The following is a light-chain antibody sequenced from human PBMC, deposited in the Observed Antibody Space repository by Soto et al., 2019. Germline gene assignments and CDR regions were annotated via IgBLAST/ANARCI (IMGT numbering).Light chain of an antibody. CDR3: QQYGSSSWT. V-gene: IGKV3-20*01. J-gene: IGKJ1*01. CDR2: GAS. Sequence: EIVLPQSPGTLSLSPGEGATLSCRASQSVASNYLAWYQQKPGQAPRLLIYGASSRATGIPARFSGSGSGTEFTLTISRLEPEDFAVYYCQQYGSSSWTFGQGTKVDNK. CDR1: QSVASNY.